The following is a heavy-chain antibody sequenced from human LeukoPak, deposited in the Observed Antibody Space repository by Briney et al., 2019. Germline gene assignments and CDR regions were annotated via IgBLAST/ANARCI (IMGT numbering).Heavy chain of an antibody. CDR1: GFTVSSNY. J-gene: IGHJ4*02. D-gene: IGHD1-26*01. Sequence: GGSLRLSCAASGFTVSSNYMSWVRQAPGKGLEWVSVIYSGGSTYNADSVKGRFTISRDNSKNTLYLQMNSLRAEDTAVYYCANRVDGSGSYLPGYFDYWGQGTLVTVSS. V-gene: IGHV3-53*01. CDR3: ANRVDGSGSYLPGYFDY. CDR2: IYSGGST.